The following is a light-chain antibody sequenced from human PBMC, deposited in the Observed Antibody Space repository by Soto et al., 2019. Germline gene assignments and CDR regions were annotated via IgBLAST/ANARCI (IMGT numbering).Light chain of an antibody. Sequence: DIQMTQSPSSLSASVGDRVTITCRASQSISSYLNWYQQKPGKAPKLLIYAASSLQSGVPSRFSGSGSGTDFTLTISSLQPEDFATYYCQQSYSIVMYTFGQGTKLEIK. CDR1: QSISSY. J-gene: IGKJ2*01. CDR2: AAS. CDR3: QQSYSIVMYT. V-gene: IGKV1-39*01.